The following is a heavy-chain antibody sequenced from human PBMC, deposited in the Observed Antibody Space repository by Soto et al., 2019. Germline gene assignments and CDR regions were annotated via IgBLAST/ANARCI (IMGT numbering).Heavy chain of an antibody. CDR2: ISWDGGST. Sequence: PGGSLRLSCAASGFTFDDYTMHWVRQAPGKGLEWVSLISWDGGSTYYADSVKGRFTISRDNSKNSLYLQMNSLRTEDTALYYCAKGGSSSWSHFDYWGQGTLVTVSS. CDR1: GFTFDDYT. CDR3: AKGGSSSWSHFDY. J-gene: IGHJ4*02. V-gene: IGHV3-43*01. D-gene: IGHD6-13*01.